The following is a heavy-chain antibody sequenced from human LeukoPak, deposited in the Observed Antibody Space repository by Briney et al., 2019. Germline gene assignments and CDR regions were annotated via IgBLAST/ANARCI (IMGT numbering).Heavy chain of an antibody. CDR2: ISYDGSNK. CDR1: GFTFSSYA. J-gene: IGHJ4*02. V-gene: IGHV3-30-3*01. Sequence: PGRSLRLSCAASGFTFSSYAMHWVRQAPGKGLEWVAVISYDGSNKYYADSVKGRFTISRDNSKNTLYLQMNSLRAEDTAVYYCARDEFAYDSSGHLSGYFDYWGQGTLVTVSS. D-gene: IGHD3-22*01. CDR3: ARDEFAYDSSGHLSGYFDY.